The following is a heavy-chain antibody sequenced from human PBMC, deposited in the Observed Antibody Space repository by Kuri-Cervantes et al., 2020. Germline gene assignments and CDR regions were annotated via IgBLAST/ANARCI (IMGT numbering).Heavy chain of an antibody. V-gene: IGHV3-7*01. CDR2: IKQDGSEK. CDR3: ARDGYDSSGYYRDY. CDR1: GFTFSSYD. J-gene: IGHJ4*02. Sequence: GESLKISCAASGFTFSSYDMRWVRQAPGKGLEWVANIKQDGSEKYYVDSVKGRFTISRDNAKNSLYLQMNSLRAEDTAVYYCARDGYDSSGYYRDYWGQGTLVTVSS. D-gene: IGHD3-22*01.